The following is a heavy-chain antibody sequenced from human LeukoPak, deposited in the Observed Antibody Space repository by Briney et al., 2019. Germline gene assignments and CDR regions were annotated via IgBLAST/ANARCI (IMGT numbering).Heavy chain of an antibody. V-gene: IGHV1-69*04. CDR3: ARVRMADPDAFDI. CDR2: IIPILGIA. D-gene: IGHD2-8*01. CDR1: GYTFSGYY. Sequence: GASVKVSCKASGYTFSGYYIHWVRQAPGQGLEWMGRIIPILGIANYAQKFQGRVTITADKSTSTAYMELSSLRSEDTAVYYCARVRMADPDAFDIWGQGTMVTVSS. J-gene: IGHJ3*02.